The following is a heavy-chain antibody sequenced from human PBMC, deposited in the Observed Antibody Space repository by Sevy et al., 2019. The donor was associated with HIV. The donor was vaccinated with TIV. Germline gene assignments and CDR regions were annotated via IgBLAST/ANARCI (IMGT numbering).Heavy chain of an antibody. V-gene: IGHV1-69*13. D-gene: IGHD5-12*01. J-gene: IGHJ6*03. Sequence: ASVKVSCKTSGGTLSRYAISWVRQAPGQGLEWMGGIVPVFVTPNYAQKFQGRVNITGDESTNTAYMELTNLRSEDTAVYYCARGTSGYDFGDYYYYMDVWGKGTTVTVSS. CDR2: IVPVFVTP. CDR1: GGTLSRYA. CDR3: ARGTSGYDFGDYYYYMDV.